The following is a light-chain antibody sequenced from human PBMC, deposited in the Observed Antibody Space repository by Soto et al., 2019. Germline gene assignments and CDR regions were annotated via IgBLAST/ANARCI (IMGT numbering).Light chain of an antibody. CDR1: SSDVGGYSF. J-gene: IGLJ2*01. V-gene: IGLV2-14*03. CDR2: DVS. Sequence: QSALTQPASVSGSPGQSVTISCTGTSSDVGGYSFVSWYQQHPGKAPNLMIYDVSNRPSGVSNRFSGYKSGNTASLTISGLQAEDEADYYCSSYTSSSTLVVFGGGTKLTVL. CDR3: SSYTSSSTLVV.